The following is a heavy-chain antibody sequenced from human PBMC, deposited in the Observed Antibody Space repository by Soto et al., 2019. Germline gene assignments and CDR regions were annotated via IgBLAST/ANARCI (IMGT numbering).Heavy chain of an antibody. Sequence: QVQLQESGPGLVKPSETLSLTCTVSGASISSYYWGWIRQSPGGVLEWMGYIYQSGTTKYNPSLKSQVTISGDTSKSKFSLRLTYVTAADTAVYNCAWADAFAVWGQGTMVTVSS. CDR3: AWADAFAV. J-gene: IGHJ3*01. CDR2: IYQSGTT. V-gene: IGHV4-59*01. CDR1: GASISSYY.